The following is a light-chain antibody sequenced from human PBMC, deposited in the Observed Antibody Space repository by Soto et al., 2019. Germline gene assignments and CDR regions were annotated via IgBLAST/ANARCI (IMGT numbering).Light chain of an antibody. Sequence: DLQMTQSPSSLSASVGDRVTITCRASQSISSYLNWYQQKPGKAPKLLIYAASSLQSGVPSRFSGSGSGTDFTLTISSLRPEDFATYYCQQSYSTPLTFGGGTKVDIK. CDR1: QSISSY. CDR3: QQSYSTPLT. CDR2: AAS. V-gene: IGKV1-39*01. J-gene: IGKJ4*01.